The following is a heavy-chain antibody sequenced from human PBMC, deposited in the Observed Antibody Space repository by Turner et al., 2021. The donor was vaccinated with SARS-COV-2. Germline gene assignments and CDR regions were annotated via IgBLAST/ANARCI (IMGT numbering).Heavy chain of an antibody. J-gene: IGHJ4*02. CDR3: ARGFLNFDI. Sequence: EVRLVQSGAEVTEPGDPLQISCKGSGYTFTSFWIGWVRQVPGKGLGWLGIIYPDDSDTQYNPSFEGQVTISANKSLNTANLQWSSLEASDTAMYYCARGFLNFDIWGQGTLVSVSA. CDR2: IYPDDSDT. CDR1: GYTFTSFW. V-gene: IGHV5-51*03.